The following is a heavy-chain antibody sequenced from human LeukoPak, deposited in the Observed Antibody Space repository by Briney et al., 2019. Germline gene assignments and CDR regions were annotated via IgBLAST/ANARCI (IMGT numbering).Heavy chain of an antibody. CDR2: MNPNSGNT. V-gene: IGHV1-8*01. CDR3: ARVGYGGNDYYFDY. CDR1: GYTFTSYD. Sequence: GASVKVSCKAPGYTFTSYDINWVRQATGQGLEWMGWMNPNSGNTGYAQKFQGRVTMTRNTSISTAYMELSSLRSEDTAVYYCARVGYGGNDYYFDYWGQGTLVTVSS. D-gene: IGHD4-23*01. J-gene: IGHJ4*02.